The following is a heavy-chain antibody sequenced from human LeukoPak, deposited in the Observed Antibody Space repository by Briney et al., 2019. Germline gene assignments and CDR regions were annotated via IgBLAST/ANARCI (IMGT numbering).Heavy chain of an antibody. J-gene: IGHJ4*02. CDR2: ISSSSSTM. Sequence: GGSLRLSCAASGFTFSSYSMNWVRQAPGKGLERVSYISSSSSTMYYADSVKGRFIISRDNAKNSLYLQMNSLRAEDTAVYYCASNSKVRGKGTDYWGQGTLVTVSS. D-gene: IGHD3-10*01. CDR3: ASNSKVRGKGTDY. CDR1: GFTFSSYS. V-gene: IGHV3-48*04.